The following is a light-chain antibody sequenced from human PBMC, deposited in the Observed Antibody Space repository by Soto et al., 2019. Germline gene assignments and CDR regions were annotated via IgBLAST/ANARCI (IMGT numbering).Light chain of an antibody. CDR1: QSINSN. V-gene: IGKV3-15*01. Sequence: EIVMTQSPATLSVSPGERATLSCRASQSINSNLAWYQQKPGQTPRLLIYGASTRAPGIPARFSGSGSGTDITLTISSLQSEGFAVYYCQQYNNWWTFGQGTKVDI. CDR3: QQYNNWWT. J-gene: IGKJ1*01. CDR2: GAS.